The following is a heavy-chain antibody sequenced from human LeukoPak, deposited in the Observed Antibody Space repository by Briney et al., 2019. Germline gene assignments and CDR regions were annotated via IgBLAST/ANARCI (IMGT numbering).Heavy chain of an antibody. V-gene: IGHV4-34*01. CDR2: INHSGST. D-gene: IGHD3-10*01. Sequence: SGGSLRLSCAASGFTFSSYGMHWVRQPPGKGLEWIGEINHSGSTNYNPSLKSRVTISVDTSKNQFSLKLSSVTAADTAVYYCARRPNRGRYGSGSYYDYWGQGTLVTVSS. CDR3: ARRPNRGRYGSGSYYDY. J-gene: IGHJ4*02. CDR1: GFTFSSYG.